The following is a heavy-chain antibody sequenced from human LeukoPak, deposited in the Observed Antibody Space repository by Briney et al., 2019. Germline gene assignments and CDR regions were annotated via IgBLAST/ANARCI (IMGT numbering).Heavy chain of an antibody. V-gene: IGHV4-59*01. D-gene: IGHD3-22*01. Sequence: PSETLSLTCTVSGGSISSYYWSWIRRPPGKGLEWIGYIYYSGSTNYNPSLKSRVTISVDTSKNQFSLKLSSVTAADTAVYYCARDLEYYDSSGYSGWYFDLWSRGTLVTVSS. CDR1: GGSISSYY. J-gene: IGHJ2*01. CDR2: IYYSGST. CDR3: ARDLEYYDSSGYSGWYFDL.